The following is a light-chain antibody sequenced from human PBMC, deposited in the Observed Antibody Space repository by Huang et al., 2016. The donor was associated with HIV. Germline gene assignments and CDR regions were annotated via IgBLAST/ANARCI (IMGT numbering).Light chain of an antibody. CDR1: QSIATN. CDR3: QQYHNWPYS. V-gene: IGKV3-15*01. CDR2: DAS. J-gene: IGKJ2*03. Sequence: EIVLTQSPATLSVSPGEGATLSCRANQSIATNLAWYHQRPGQAPMILIYDASTRASCLPGRFSGSGSGTEFTLTVSGLHSEDFAIYYCQQYHNWPYSFGQGTKLEIK.